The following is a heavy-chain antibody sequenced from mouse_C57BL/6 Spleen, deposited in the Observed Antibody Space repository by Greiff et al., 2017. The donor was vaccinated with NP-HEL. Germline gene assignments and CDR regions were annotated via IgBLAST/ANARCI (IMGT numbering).Heavy chain of an antibody. D-gene: IGHD1-1*01. CDR2: IDPETGGT. J-gene: IGHJ4*01. CDR1: GYTFTDYE. V-gene: IGHV1-15*01. CDR3: TRRGSYAMDY. Sequence: QLQQSGAELVRPGASVTLSCKASGYTFTDYEMHWVKQTPVHGLEWIGAIDPETGGTAYNQKFKGKAILTADKSSSTAYMGLRSLTSEDSAVYYCTRRGSYAMDYWGQGTSVTVSS.